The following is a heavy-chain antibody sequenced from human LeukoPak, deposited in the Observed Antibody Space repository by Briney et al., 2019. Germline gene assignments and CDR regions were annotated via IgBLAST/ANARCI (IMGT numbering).Heavy chain of an antibody. CDR2: ISYDGSNK. CDR3: ARGHYDILTGYPFDY. V-gene: IGHV3-30-3*01. CDR1: GFTFSSYA. J-gene: IGHJ4*02. Sequence: PGRSLRLSRAASGFTFSSYAMHWVRQAPGKGLEWVAVISYDGSNKYYADSVKGRFTISRDNSKNTLYLQMNSLRVEDTAVYYCARGHYDILTGYPFDYWGQGTLVTVSS. D-gene: IGHD3-9*01.